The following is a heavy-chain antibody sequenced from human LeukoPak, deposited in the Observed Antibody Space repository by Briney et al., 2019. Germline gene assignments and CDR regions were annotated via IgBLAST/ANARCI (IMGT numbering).Heavy chain of an antibody. CDR1: GGSISSSSYY. CDR3: ARLEGYYYKY. Sequence: SETLSLTCTVSGGSISSSSYYWGWIRQPPGKGLEWIGSIYYSGSTYYNPSLKSRVTISVDTSKNQFSLKLSSVTAADTAVYYCARLEGYYYKYWGQGTLVTVSS. V-gene: IGHV4-39*01. J-gene: IGHJ4*02. D-gene: IGHD3-22*01. CDR2: IYYSGST.